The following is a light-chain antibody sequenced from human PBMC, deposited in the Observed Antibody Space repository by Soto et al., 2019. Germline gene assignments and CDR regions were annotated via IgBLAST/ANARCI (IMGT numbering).Light chain of an antibody. V-gene: IGKV4-1*01. CDR2: GTS. Sequence: DIVMTQSPDSLAVSLGERATINCKSSQSVLYSSNNKNYLAWYQQKPGQAPRLLIYGTSTRATGIPARFSGSGSGTEFTLTISSPQSEDSAVYYCQQYNHWPPITFGQGTRLEI. CDR3: QQYNHWPPIT. J-gene: IGKJ5*01. CDR1: QSVLYSSNNKNY.